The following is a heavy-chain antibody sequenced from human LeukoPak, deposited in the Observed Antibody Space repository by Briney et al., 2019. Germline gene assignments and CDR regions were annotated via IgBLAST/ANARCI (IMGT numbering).Heavy chain of an antibody. Sequence: GSLRLSCAASGFPLSSYWMSWVRQASGKGLEWVANIKQDGGEKFYVDSVKGRFTISRDNAKNSLYLKMNSLRAEDTALYYCAKGNSGSYYSNAFDIWGQGTMVTVSS. CDR2: IKQDGGEK. CDR1: GFPLSSYW. V-gene: IGHV3-7*03. D-gene: IGHD1-26*01. J-gene: IGHJ3*02. CDR3: AKGNSGSYYSNAFDI.